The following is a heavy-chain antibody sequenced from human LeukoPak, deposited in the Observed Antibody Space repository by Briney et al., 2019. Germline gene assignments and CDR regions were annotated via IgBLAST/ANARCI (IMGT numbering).Heavy chain of an antibody. CDR2: IYYSGST. V-gene: IGHV4-30-4*01. CDR1: GGSISSGDYY. J-gene: IGHJ4*02. Sequence: PSETLSLTCTVSGGSISSGDYYWSWIRQPPGKGLEWIGYIYYSGSTYYNPSLKSRVTISLDTSKNRFSLKLSSVTAADTAVYYCASRSTTAFHYWGQGTLVTVSS. CDR3: ASRSTTAFHY. D-gene: IGHD5/OR15-5a*01.